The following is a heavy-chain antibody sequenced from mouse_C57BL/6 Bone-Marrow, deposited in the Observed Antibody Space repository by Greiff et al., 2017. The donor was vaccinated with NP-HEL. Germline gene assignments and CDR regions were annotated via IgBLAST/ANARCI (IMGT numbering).Heavy chain of an antibody. Sequence: EVKLMESEGGLVQPGSSMKLSCTASGFTFSDYYMAWVRQVPEKGLEWVANINYDGSSTYYLDSLKSRFIISRDNAKNILYLQMSSLKSEDTATYYCARAGDGYYAPFAYWGQGTLVTVSA. CDR1: GFTFSDYY. J-gene: IGHJ3*01. CDR3: ARAGDGYYAPFAY. CDR2: INYDGSST. D-gene: IGHD2-3*01. V-gene: IGHV5-16*01.